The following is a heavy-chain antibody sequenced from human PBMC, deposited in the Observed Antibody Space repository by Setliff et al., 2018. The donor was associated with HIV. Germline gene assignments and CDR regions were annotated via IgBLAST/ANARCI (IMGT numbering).Heavy chain of an antibody. V-gene: IGHV4-59*01. Sequence: KTSETLSLTCTVSGGSISSYYWSWIRQPPGKGLEWIGYIYYSGSTNYNPSLKSRVTISVDTSKNQFSLKLSSVTAADTAVYYCARDAVATGPDYYYYYMDVWGKGTTVTVSS. CDR3: ARDAVATGPDYYYYYMDV. CDR2: IYYSGST. D-gene: IGHD5-12*01. CDR1: GGSISSYY. J-gene: IGHJ6*03.